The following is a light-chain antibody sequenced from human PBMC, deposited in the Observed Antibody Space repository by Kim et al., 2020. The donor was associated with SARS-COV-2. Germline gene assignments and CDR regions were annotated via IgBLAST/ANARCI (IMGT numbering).Light chain of an antibody. V-gene: IGKV3-20*01. Sequence: LSPGRRATLSCRASESVYSNFLAWYQQRPGQAPRLLIYDASSRVTGIPDRFSGSASGTDFTLTISGLEPEDSAVYYCQQYGTSPYSFGQGTKLEI. J-gene: IGKJ2*03. CDR3: QQYGTSPYS. CDR1: ESVYSNF. CDR2: DAS.